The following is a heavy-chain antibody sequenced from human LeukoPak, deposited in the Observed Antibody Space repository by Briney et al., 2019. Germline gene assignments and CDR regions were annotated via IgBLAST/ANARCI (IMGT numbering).Heavy chain of an antibody. CDR2: IDISSSYM. CDR1: GFTFSSYN. J-gene: IGHJ4*02. V-gene: IGHV3-21*01. D-gene: IGHD3-3*01. CDR3: ARDRV. Sequence: PGGSLRLSCAASGFTFSSYNMNWVRQAPGKGLEWVSSIDISSSYMYYADSVKGRFTISRDNAKNSLYLQMNSLRDEDTAVYYCARDRVWGQGTLVTVSS.